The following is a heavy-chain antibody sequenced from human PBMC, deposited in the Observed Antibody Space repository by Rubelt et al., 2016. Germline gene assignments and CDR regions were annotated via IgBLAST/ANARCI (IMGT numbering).Heavy chain of an antibody. J-gene: IGHJ5*02. CDR3: ARDPTTRFTSTGWFDP. CDR2: ISAYNGNT. CDR1: GYTFTSYG. Sequence: QVQLVQSGAEVKKPGASVKVSCKASGYTFTSYGISWVRQAPGQGLECMGWISAYNGNTNYAQKLQGRVTMTTDTSTSTAYMELRSLRSDDTAVYYCARDPTTRFTSTGWFDPWGQGTLVTVSS. V-gene: IGHV1-18*01. D-gene: IGHD5-12*01.